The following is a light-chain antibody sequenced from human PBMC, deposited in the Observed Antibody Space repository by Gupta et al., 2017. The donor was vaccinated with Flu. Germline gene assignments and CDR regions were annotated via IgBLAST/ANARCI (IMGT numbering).Light chain of an antibody. CDR3: HHRHSLPLP. V-gene: IGKV1-33*01. J-gene: IGKJ1*01. CDR2: AAS. Sequence: PSPLSASGGDRVTITCQARQEINKYLYWYQQHPGHAPHLLIYAASSVDNGVPSMFIGSGSGTNFTFTISSRQPEDFATYYCHHRHSLPLPFGQGTXVDIK. CDR1: QEINKY.